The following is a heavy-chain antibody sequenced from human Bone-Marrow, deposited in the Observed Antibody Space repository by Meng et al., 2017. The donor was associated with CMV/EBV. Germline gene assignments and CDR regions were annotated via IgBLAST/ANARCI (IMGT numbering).Heavy chain of an antibody. D-gene: IGHD6-6*01. Sequence: GGSLRLSCAASGFTFSSYEMNWVRQAPGKGLEWVSHISSSGSTIYYADSVKGRFTISRDNAKNSLYLQMNSLRAEDTAVYYCASWGQLVDYYGMDVWGQGTTVTVSS. CDR2: ISSSGSTI. V-gene: IGHV3-48*03. CDR3: ASWGQLVDYYGMDV. J-gene: IGHJ6*02. CDR1: GFTFSSYE.